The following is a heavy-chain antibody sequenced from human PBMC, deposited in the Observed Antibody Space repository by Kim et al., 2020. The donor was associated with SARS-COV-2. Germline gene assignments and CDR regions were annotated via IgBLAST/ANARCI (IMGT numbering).Heavy chain of an antibody. CDR2: IYYSGST. CDR1: GGSISSSSYY. V-gene: IGHV4-39*02. Sequence: SETLSLTCTVSGGSISSSSYYWGWICQPPGKGLEWIGRIYYSGSTYYNPSLKSRVTISVDTSKNQFSLKLSSVTAADTAVYYCAREWELLGNNWFDPWGQGTLVTVSP. CDR3: AREWELLGNNWFDP. D-gene: IGHD1-26*01. J-gene: IGHJ5*02.